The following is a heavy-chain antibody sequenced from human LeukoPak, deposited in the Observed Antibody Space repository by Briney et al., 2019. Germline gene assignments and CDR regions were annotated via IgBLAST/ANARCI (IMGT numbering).Heavy chain of an antibody. V-gene: IGHV3-23*01. Sequence: GGSLRLSCAVSGFTFSIYAMRWVSQAPGKGLEWVSIISASGDSTYYADSVKGRFTISRDNSKNTLYLQMNSLRDEDTAVYYCAKDRNRGYSYGLLGDYWGQGTLVTVSS. D-gene: IGHD5-18*01. CDR1: GFTFSIYA. CDR3: AKDRNRGYSYGLLGDY. J-gene: IGHJ4*02. CDR2: ISASGDST.